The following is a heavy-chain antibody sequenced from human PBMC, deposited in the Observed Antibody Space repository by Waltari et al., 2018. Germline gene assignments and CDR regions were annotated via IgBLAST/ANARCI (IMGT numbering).Heavy chain of an antibody. CDR3: ARGYRIPKPYWGY. J-gene: IGHJ4*02. CDR1: GYTFTSYD. V-gene: IGHV1-8*02. CDR2: MNPNSGNT. D-gene: IGHD2-21*01. Sequence: QVQLVQSGAEGRKPGASVKVSGKASGYTFTSYDINWLRQARGKGLEWMGWMNPNSGNTGYAQKFQGRVTMTRNTSISTAYMELSSLRSEDTAVYYCARGYRIPKPYWGYWGQGTLVTVSS.